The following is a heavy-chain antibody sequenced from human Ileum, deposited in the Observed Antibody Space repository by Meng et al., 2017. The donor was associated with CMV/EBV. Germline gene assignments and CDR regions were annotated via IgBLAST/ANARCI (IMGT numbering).Heavy chain of an antibody. Sequence: GESLKISCAASGFTFSSYSMNWVRQAPGKGLEWVSSISSSSSYIYYADSVKGRFTISRDNAKNSLYLQMNSLRAEDTAVYYCATESQLPARMDFWGPGTLVTVSS. CDR3: ATESQLPARMDF. CDR1: GFTFSSYS. V-gene: IGHV3-21*01. D-gene: IGHD3/OR15-3a*01. J-gene: IGHJ4*02. CDR2: ISSSSSYI.